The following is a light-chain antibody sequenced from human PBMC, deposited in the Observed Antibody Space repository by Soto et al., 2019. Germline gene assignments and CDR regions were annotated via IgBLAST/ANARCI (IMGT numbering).Light chain of an antibody. CDR2: GAT. CDR1: QSVNSK. Sequence: EIVMTQSPATLSVSPGERATLSCWASQSVNSKLAWYQHIPGQPPRLLICGATSRATGIPTRFSGSESGTEFTLTIGSLQSEDFAVYYCLQYYGWPKTFGQGTKVEIK. CDR3: LQYYGWPKT. J-gene: IGKJ1*01. V-gene: IGKV3-15*01.